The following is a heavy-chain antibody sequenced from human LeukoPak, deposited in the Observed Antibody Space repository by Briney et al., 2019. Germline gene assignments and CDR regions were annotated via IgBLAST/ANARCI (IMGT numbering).Heavy chain of an antibody. Sequence: GGSLRLSCAGSGFTFSDFWMTWVRQAPGKGLEWVANIKDDGSEKNYVDSVKGRFTISRDNSKNTMYLQMNSLRAEDTAVYFCARDLRPRHDYGNLLFDCWGQGTLVTVSS. D-gene: IGHD4-11*01. CDR1: GFTFSDFW. J-gene: IGHJ4*02. CDR2: IKDDGSEK. V-gene: IGHV3-7*01. CDR3: ARDLRPRHDYGNLLFDC.